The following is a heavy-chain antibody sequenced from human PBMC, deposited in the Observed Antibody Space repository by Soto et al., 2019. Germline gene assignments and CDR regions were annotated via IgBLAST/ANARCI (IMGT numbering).Heavy chain of an antibody. CDR2: IWYDGSNK. CDR1: GFTFSSYG. Sequence: TGGSLRLSCAASGFTFSSYGMHWVRQAPGKGLEWVAVIWYDGSNKYYADSVKGRFTISRDNSKNTLYLQMNSLRAEDTAVYYCARHEASTGTTTWGQGTLVTVSS. V-gene: IGHV3-33*01. D-gene: IGHD2-8*02. CDR3: ARHEASTGTTT. J-gene: IGHJ4*02.